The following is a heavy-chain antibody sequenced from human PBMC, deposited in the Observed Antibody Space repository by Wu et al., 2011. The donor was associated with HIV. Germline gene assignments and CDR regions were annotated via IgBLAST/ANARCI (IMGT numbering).Heavy chain of an antibody. CDR3: ARSGVSAEYYFYYMND. Sequence: KVSCKASGGTFNGHSLSWVRQAPGQGLEWMGGMVPMFGRQDYAQKFRGRVKITVDKSQTIAYMELSSLRSDDTAVYYCARSGVSAEYYFYYMNDWGKGTTVTVPS. V-gene: IGHV1-69*06. CDR2: MVPMFGRQ. D-gene: IGHD2/OR15-2a*01. CDR1: GGTFNGHS. J-gene: IGHJ6*03.